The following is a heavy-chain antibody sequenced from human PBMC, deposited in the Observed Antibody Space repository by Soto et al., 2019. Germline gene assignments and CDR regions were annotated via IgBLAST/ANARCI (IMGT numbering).Heavy chain of an antibody. D-gene: IGHD3-10*01. CDR3: ARGGVIMPWGAAFDF. Sequence: PGGSLRLSCAASGFSFRDYGLSWVRQAPGKGLEWLSAIIGNGDTTYYADSVRGRFTISRDNSKNTLYLQLNDLGAEDTAIYYCARGGVIMPWGAAFDFWGQGTMVTVSS. CDR1: GFSFRDYG. CDR2: IIGNGDTT. V-gene: IGHV3-23*01. J-gene: IGHJ3*01.